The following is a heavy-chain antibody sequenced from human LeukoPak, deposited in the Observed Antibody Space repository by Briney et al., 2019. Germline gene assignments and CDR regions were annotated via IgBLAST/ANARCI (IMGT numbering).Heavy chain of an antibody. D-gene: IGHD3-10*01. CDR1: GYTFTGYY. V-gene: IGHV1-2*02. J-gene: IGHJ4*02. Sequence: ASVKVSCKASGYTFTGYYMHWVRQAPGQGLEWMGWINPNSGGTNYAQKFQGRVTMTRDTSISTAYMELSRLRSDDTAVYYCARVGLLWFGESYYFDYWGQGTLVTVSS. CDR3: ARVGLLWFGESYYFDY. CDR2: INPNSGGT.